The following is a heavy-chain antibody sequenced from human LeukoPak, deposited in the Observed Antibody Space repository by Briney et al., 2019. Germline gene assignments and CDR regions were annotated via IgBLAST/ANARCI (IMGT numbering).Heavy chain of an antibody. CDR3: ARDWVVGVVVVAAGY. V-gene: IGHV1-18*01. CDR1: GYPFTSYG. CDR2: ISTYNGST. D-gene: IGHD2-15*01. Sequence: AAVKVSCKACGYPFTSYGISGVRQAPGQGLEWMGWISTYNGSTNYAQQFQDIVTMITDASTSTADMELKSLWSDYTAVYYSARDWVVGVVVVAAGYWGQGTLVTVSS. J-gene: IGHJ4*02.